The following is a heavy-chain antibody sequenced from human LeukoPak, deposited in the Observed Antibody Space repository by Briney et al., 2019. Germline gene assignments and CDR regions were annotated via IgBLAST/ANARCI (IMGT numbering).Heavy chain of an antibody. Sequence: GGSLRLSCAASGFPFSDYSMNWVRQAPGKGLEWVSSISGRSDYIYSADSVKGRFTISRDNAKNSLHLQMTSLRADDTAVYFCVRDLVRGVHPVFYFDLWGRGTLVTVSS. D-gene: IGHD3-10*01. CDR3: VRDLVRGVHPVFYFDL. V-gene: IGHV3-21*01. CDR2: ISGRSDYI. CDR1: GFPFSDYS. J-gene: IGHJ2*01.